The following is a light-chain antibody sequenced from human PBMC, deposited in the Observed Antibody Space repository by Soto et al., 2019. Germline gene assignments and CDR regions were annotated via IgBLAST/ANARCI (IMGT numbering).Light chain of an antibody. CDR3: NSYAGSNNLV. Sequence: QSALTQPASVSGSPGQAITISCSGTSSDVGAFNYVSWYQQHPGKAPKLMIYDVSNRPSGVSNRFSGSKSGNTASLTISGLRAEDEADYYCNSYAGSNNLVFGGGTKVTVL. CDR2: DVS. J-gene: IGLJ2*01. CDR1: SSDVGAFNY. V-gene: IGLV2-14*03.